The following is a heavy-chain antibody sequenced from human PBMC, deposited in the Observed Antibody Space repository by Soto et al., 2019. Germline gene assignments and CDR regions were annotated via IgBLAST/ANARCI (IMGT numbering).Heavy chain of an antibody. J-gene: IGHJ4*02. CDR1: RFTVSRNY. CDR2: IYSGDTT. V-gene: IGHV3-53*01. CDR3: ARNYYDSGDGFDY. Sequence: EVQLVESGGGLIQPGGSLRLSCAASRFTVSRNYMSWVRQAPGKGLEWVSVIYSGDTTYYADSVKGRFTISRDNSKNTLYLQMNSLRAEDTAVYYCARNYYDSGDGFDYWGQGTLVTVSS. D-gene: IGHD3-22*01.